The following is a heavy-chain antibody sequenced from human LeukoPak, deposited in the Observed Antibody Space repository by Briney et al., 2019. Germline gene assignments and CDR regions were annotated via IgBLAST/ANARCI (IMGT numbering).Heavy chain of an antibody. CDR1: GFTFTSYW. Sequence: GGSLRLSCAASGFTFTSYWMNWVRQAPGKGLEWVASINRDGTEKYYVDSVKGRFTISRDNAKNSLYLEMNSLRVEDTAVYFCARDHRRSLDYWGQGIPVTVSS. CDR3: ARDHRRSLDY. V-gene: IGHV3-7*01. J-gene: IGHJ4*02. D-gene: IGHD5-24*01. CDR2: INRDGTEK.